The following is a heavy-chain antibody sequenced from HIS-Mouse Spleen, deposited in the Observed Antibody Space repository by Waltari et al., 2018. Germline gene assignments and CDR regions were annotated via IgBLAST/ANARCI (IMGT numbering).Heavy chain of an antibody. V-gene: IGHV4-39*01. Sequence: QLQLQESGPGLVKPSETLSLTCTVSGGSISSSSYYWGGIRQPPGKGLEWIGSIYYSGRTYSNPSLKRRVTLSVDTSKNQFSLKLSSVTAADTAVYYCARRTAAHDYWGQGTLVTVSS. CDR1: GGSISSSSYY. J-gene: IGHJ4*02. D-gene: IGHD2-21*02. CDR3: ARRTAAHDY. CDR2: IYYSGRT.